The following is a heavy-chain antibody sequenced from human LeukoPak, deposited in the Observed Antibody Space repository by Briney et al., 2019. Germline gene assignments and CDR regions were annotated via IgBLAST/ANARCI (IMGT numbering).Heavy chain of an antibody. J-gene: IGHJ4*02. D-gene: IGHD6-19*01. CDR1: GGSIGSYY. Sequence: PSETLPLTCTVSGGSIGSYYWNWIRQAPGKGLEWIGYIHYSGSTNHNSSLKSRVTISVDTSKNQYSLKLSSVTAADTAVYYCARDGVAGGFDYWGQGTLVTVSS. CDR2: IHYSGST. V-gene: IGHV4-59*01. CDR3: ARDGVAGGFDY.